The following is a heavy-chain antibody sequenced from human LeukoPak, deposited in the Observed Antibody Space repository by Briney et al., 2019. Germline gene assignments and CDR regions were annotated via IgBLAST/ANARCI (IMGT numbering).Heavy chain of an antibody. CDR3: AKQARSYYFDY. Sequence: GGSLRLSCAASGFTFDDYAMHSVRQAPGKGLEWVPGISWNSGSIVYADSVKGRFTISRDNAKNSLYLQMNSLRAEDMALYYCAKQARSYYFDYWGQGTLVTVSS. D-gene: IGHD1-26*01. CDR2: ISWNSGSI. J-gene: IGHJ4*02. V-gene: IGHV3-9*03. CDR1: GFTFDDYA.